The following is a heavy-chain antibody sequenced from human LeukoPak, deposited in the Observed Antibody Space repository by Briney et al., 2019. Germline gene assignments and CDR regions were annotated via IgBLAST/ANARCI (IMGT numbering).Heavy chain of an antibody. J-gene: IGHJ4*02. CDR2: IYCSGST. D-gene: IGHD3-22*01. CDR3: ARADYYDSSGYSY. V-gene: IGHV4-31*03. CDR1: GGSISSGGYY. Sequence: PSETLSLTCTVSGGSISSGGYYWSWIRQHPGKGLEWIGYIYCSGSTYYNPSLKSRVTISVDTSKNQFSLKLSSVTAADTAVYYCARADYYDSSGYSYWGQGTLVTVSS.